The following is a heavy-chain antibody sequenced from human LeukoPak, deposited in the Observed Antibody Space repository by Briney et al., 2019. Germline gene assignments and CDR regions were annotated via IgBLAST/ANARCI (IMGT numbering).Heavy chain of an antibody. D-gene: IGHD5-12*01. CDR3: ARVGTSVDIVATIYYYYYMDV. CDR1: GYPFTGYY. CDR2: IDPNSGGT. V-gene: IGHV1-2*02. Sequence: ASVKVSCKASGYPFTGYYIHWVRQAPGQGLEWMGWIDPNSGGTNYAQKFQGRVTMTRDTSISTAYMELSRLRSDDTAVYYRARVGTSVDIVATIYYYYYMDVWGKGATVTVSS. J-gene: IGHJ6*03.